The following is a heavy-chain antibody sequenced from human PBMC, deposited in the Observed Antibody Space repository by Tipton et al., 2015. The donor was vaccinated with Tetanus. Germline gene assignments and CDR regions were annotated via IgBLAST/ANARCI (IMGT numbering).Heavy chain of an antibody. Sequence: QMQLVQSGAEVKKPGSSVKVSCKASGGTFDNYNINWVRQAPGQGLEWMGGILPVFETTSYARKFQGRVTLTADKFTSTAYMERRSLREEDTAVYFCARADGENYTWNWLRWGQGTLVTVS. V-gene: IGHV1-69*06. CDR2: ILPVFETT. D-gene: IGHD1-1*01. CDR1: GGTFDNYN. CDR3: ARADGENYTWNWLR. J-gene: IGHJ4*02.